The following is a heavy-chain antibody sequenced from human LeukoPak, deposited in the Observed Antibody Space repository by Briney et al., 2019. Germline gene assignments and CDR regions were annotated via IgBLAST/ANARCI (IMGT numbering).Heavy chain of an antibody. CDR1: GYSISSGYY. CDR2: MYATGTT. CDR3: ARGGLRWLVPNWFDP. Sequence: SETLSLTCTVSGYSISSGYYWGWIRQPPGKGLERIGHMYATGTTNYNPSLKSRVSMSIDTSKNQISLNLRSMTAADTAVYYCARGGLRWLVPNWFDPWGQGTLVTVSS. V-gene: IGHV4-38-2*02. D-gene: IGHD4-23*01. J-gene: IGHJ5*02.